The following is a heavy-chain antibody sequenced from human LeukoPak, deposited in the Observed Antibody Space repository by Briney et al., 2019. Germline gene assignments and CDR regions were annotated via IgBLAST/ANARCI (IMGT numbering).Heavy chain of an antibody. V-gene: IGHV4-39*01. D-gene: IGHD1-26*01. CDR2: IYYSGST. CDR1: GGSISSSYY. CDR3: ASLIVGATTRDAFDI. Sequence: PSETLSLTCTVSGGSISSSYYWGWIRQPPGKGLEWIGNIYYSGSTDYNPSLKSRLTISVDTSKNQFSLKLSSVTAAGTAVYYCASLIVGATTRDAFDIWGQGTMVTVSS. J-gene: IGHJ3*02.